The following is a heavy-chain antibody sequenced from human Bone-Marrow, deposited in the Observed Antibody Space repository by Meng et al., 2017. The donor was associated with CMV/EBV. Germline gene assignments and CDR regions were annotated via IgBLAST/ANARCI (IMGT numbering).Heavy chain of an antibody. V-gene: IGHV4-59*12. CDR2: IYYSGST. J-gene: IGHJ4*02. CDR3: ARGTSACSGGSCYLYYFDY. Sequence: SETLSLTCTVSGGSISSYYWSWIRQPPGKGLEWIGYIYYSGSTNYNPSLKSRVTISVDTSKNQFSLKLSSVTAADTAVYFCARGTSACSGGSCYLYYFDYWGQGTLVTVSS. CDR1: GGSISSYY. D-gene: IGHD2-15*01.